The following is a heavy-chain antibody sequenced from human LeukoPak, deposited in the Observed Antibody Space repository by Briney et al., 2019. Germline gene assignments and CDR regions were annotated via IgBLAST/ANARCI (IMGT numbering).Heavy chain of an antibody. Sequence: GGSLRLSCAASGFTFSSYEMNWVRQAPGKGLEWVSYISSSGSTIYYADSVKGRFTISRDNSKNTLYLQMNSLRAEDTAVYYCAKGPSPDYDFWSGYPNPPGYWGQGTLVTVSS. CDR2: ISSSGSTI. V-gene: IGHV3-48*03. D-gene: IGHD3-3*01. J-gene: IGHJ4*02. CDR1: GFTFSSYE. CDR3: AKGPSPDYDFWSGYPNPPGY.